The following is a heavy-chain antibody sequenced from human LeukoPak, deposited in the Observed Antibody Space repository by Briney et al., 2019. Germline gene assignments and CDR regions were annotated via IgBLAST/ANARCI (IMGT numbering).Heavy chain of an antibody. CDR3: ARDRYGDKRTFDY. CDR2: VYSGGST. V-gene: IGHV3-66*01. CDR1: GFTVSSNY. D-gene: IGHD4-17*01. J-gene: IGHJ4*02. Sequence: GGSLRLSCAASGFTVSSNYMSWVRQAPGKGLEWVSVVYSGGSTYYADSVKGRFTISRDNAKNSLYLQMNSLRAEDTAVYYCARDRYGDKRTFDYWGQGTLVTVSS.